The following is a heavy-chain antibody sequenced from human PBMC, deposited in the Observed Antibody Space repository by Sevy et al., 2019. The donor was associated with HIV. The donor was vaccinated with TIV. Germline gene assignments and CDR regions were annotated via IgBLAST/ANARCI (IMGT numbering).Heavy chain of an antibody. J-gene: IGHJ6*02. V-gene: IGHV3-11*01. Sequence: GGSLRLSCAASGFTFSDYYMSWIRQAPGKGLEWVSYISSSGSTIYYADSVKGRFTISRDNAKNSLDLQMNSLRAEDTAVYYCARGLSGWDPDYYYYYGMDVWGQGTTVTVSS. CDR1: GFTFSDYY. CDR2: ISSSGSTI. D-gene: IGHD6-19*01. CDR3: ARGLSGWDPDYYYYYGMDV.